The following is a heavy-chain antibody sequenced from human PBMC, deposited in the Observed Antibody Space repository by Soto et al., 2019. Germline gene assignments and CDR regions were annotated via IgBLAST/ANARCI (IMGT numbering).Heavy chain of an antibody. Sequence: EVQLLESGGGLVQPGGSLRLSCAASGFTFSSYAMTWVRQAPGKGLEYVSGISISGGSTYYADSVKGRFTISRDNSKNTLYLQMNSLRAEDTAIYYCASTDEGYCSGGSCYRLDYWGQGTLVTVSS. CDR3: ASTDEGYCSGGSCYRLDY. V-gene: IGHV3-23*01. J-gene: IGHJ4*02. CDR1: GFTFSSYA. D-gene: IGHD2-15*01. CDR2: ISISGGST.